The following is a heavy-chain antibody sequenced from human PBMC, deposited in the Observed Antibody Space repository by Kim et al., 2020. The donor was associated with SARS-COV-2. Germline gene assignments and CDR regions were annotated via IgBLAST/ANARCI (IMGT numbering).Heavy chain of an antibody. J-gene: IGHJ6*02. D-gene: IGHD3-3*01. V-gene: IGHV3-23*01. Sequence: GGSLRLSCAASGFTFSSYAMSWVRQAPGKGLEWVSAISGSGGSTYYADSVKGRFTISRDNSKNTLYLQMNSLRAEDTAVYYCAKGQVGLDTSLLEWLLTYYYGMDVWGQGTTVTVSS. CDR1: GFTFSSYA. CDR2: ISGSGGST. CDR3: AKGQVGLDTSLLEWLLTYYYGMDV.